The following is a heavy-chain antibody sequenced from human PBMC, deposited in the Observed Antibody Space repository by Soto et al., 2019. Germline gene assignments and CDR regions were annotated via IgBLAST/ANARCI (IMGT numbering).Heavy chain of an antibody. CDR3: ARDRTPELGYCISTSCYDGRWFDP. J-gene: IGHJ5*02. D-gene: IGHD2-2*01. Sequence: SETLSLTCTVSGGSISSYYWSWIRQPPGKGLEWIGYIYYSGSTNYNPSLKSRVTISVDTSKNQFSLKLSSVTAADTAVYYCARDRTPELGYCISTSCYDGRWFDPWGQGTLVTVSS. V-gene: IGHV4-59*01. CDR1: GGSISSYY. CDR2: IYYSGST.